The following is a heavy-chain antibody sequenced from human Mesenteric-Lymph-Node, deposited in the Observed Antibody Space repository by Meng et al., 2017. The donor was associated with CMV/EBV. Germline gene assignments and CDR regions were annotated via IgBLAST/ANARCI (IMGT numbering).Heavy chain of an antibody. J-gene: IGHJ4*02. CDR1: GFTFSSYW. CDR3: AKTQGYYYDGSGYFADY. CDR2: INSDGSST. V-gene: IGHV3-74*01. Sequence: GGSLRLSCAASGFTFSSYWMHWVRQAPGKGLVWVSRINSDGSSTSYADSVKGRFTISRDNAKNTLYLQMNSLRAEDTAVFYCAKTQGYYYDGSGYFADYWGQGTLVTVSS. D-gene: IGHD3-22*01.